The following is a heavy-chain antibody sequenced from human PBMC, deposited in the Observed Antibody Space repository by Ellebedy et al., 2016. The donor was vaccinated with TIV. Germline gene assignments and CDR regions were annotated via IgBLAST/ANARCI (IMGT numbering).Heavy chain of an antibody. CDR2: IAQDGRNK. Sequence: GESLKISXAGSAFIFSDYWMNWFRQAPGGGLEWVASIAQDGRNKFYGDSVKGRFTISRDNTKNSLYLQMNSLRDEDTAVYYCARNAGLLWFGELFDPWGQGTLVTVSS. V-gene: IGHV3-7*01. CDR1: AFIFSDYW. D-gene: IGHD3-10*01. J-gene: IGHJ5*02. CDR3: ARNAGLLWFGELFDP.